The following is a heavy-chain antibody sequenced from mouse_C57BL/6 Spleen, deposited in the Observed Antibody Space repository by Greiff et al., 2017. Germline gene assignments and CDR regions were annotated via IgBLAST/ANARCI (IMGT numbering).Heavy chain of an antibody. Sequence: LVESGASVKISCTASGYSFTDYNMNWVKQSNGKCLEWTGVINPNYGTTSYNQKFKGKATLTVDQSSSTAYRQLNSLTSEDSAVYYCARGRITTVGEYYAMDYWGQGTSVTVSS. CDR1: GYSFTDYN. CDR2: INPNYGTT. J-gene: IGHJ4*01. CDR3: ARGRITTVGEYYAMDY. V-gene: IGHV1-39*01. D-gene: IGHD1-1*01.